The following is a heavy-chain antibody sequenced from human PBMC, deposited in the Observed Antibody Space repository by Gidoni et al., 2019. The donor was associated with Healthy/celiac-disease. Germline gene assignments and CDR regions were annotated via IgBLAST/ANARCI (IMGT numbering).Heavy chain of an antibody. J-gene: IGHJ3*02. CDR3: AARGALVRAFDI. CDR1: GCTFSSYA. CDR2: ISGSGGST. Sequence: EVQLLESGGGLVQPGGSLRLSCASSGCTFSSYAMSWVRQAPGKGLEWVSAISGSGGSTYYADSVKGRFTISRDNSKNTLYLQMNSLRAEDTSVYYCAARGALVRAFDIWGQGTMVTVSS. D-gene: IGHD6-6*01. V-gene: IGHV3-23*01.